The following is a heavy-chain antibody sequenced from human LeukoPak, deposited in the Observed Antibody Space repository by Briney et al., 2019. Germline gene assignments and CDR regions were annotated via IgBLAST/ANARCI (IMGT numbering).Heavy chain of an antibody. V-gene: IGHV3-7*03. CDR1: GFTYSNYW. J-gene: IGHJ4*02. CDR2: IRQDGSEK. D-gene: IGHD3-10*01. CDR3: ANLLLLWFGVDFDY. Sequence: GGSLRLSCAVSGFTYSNYWMTWVRQAPGKGLEWVANIRQDGSEKYFVDSVKGRFTISRDNSKNTLYLQMNSLRAEDTAVYYCANLLLLWFGVDFDYWGQGTLVTVSS.